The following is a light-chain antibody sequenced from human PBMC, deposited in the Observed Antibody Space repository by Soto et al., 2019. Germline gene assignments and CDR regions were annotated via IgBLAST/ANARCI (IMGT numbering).Light chain of an antibody. CDR1: QSVSSSY. V-gene: IGKV3-20*01. CDR3: QHDRSS. J-gene: IGKJ4*01. Sequence: EIVLTQSPGTLSLSLGERVTLSCRASQSVSSSYLAWYQQKPGQALRLLIYGASSRATGIPDRFSGSGSVTDFTLTLTRLEPEDFAVYYCQHDRSSFGGGTKVEIK. CDR2: GAS.